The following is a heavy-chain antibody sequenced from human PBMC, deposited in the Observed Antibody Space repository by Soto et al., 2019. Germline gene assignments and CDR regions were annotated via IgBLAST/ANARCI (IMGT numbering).Heavy chain of an antibody. J-gene: IGHJ5*02. CDR1: GDSISGGGDY. D-gene: IGHD3-16*02. CDR3: ARSQGIYHPQNWLDP. CDR2: MYYSGST. Sequence: QVQLQESGPGLVKPSQTLSLTCTVSGDSISGGGDYWSWIRHHPGKGLEWIGYMYYSGSTYYNPSLESRVTISVDTSKNQFSLKLSSVTAADTAVYYCARSQGIYHPQNWLDPWGQGILVTVSS. V-gene: IGHV4-31*03.